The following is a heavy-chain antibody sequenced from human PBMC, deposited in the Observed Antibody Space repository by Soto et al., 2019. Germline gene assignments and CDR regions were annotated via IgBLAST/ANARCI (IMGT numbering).Heavy chain of an antibody. Sequence: VESLKISCESSGYTFANYWIGWVRQVPGKGLEWVAIISPSDSRTIYSLSFQGQVTIAPDKTISTSYLQRTSPKASDTAIYYCSKFKYSTSVPYLQHWGQGTPVTVSS. D-gene: IGHD6-6*01. CDR2: ISPSDSRT. CDR1: GYTFANYW. V-gene: IGHV5-51*01. J-gene: IGHJ1*01. CDR3: SKFKYSTSVPYLQH.